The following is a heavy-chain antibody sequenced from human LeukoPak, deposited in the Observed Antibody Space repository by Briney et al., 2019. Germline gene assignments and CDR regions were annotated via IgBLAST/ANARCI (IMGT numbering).Heavy chain of an antibody. CDR3: ASIHFSSSWDDP. J-gene: IGHJ5*02. Sequence: ASVKVSCKASGCTFTGYYMHWVRQAPGKGLEGMGWINPNSGGTNYAQKFQGRVTMTRDTSISTAYMELSRLRSDDTAVYYCASIHFSSSWDDPWGQGTLVTVSS. V-gene: IGHV1-2*02. CDR1: GCTFTGYY. CDR2: INPNSGGT. D-gene: IGHD6-13*01.